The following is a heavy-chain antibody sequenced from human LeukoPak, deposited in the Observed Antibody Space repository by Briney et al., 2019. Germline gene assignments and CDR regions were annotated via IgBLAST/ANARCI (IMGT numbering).Heavy chain of an antibody. D-gene: IGHD5-24*01. Sequence: SETLSLTCVVSGDSISPYYWSWIRQPPGKGLEWIGYIHSSGSTNYNPSLESRVSMSVDTSKKQFSLKLRSVTAADTAVYYCARSGIEMASDYWGQGTLVTVSS. J-gene: IGHJ4*02. CDR1: GDSISPYY. CDR2: IHSSGST. V-gene: IGHV4-59*08. CDR3: ARSGIEMASDY.